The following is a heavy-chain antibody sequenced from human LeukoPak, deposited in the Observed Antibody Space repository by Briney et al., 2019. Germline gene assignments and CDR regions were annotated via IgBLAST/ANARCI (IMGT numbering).Heavy chain of an antibody. D-gene: IGHD3-10*01. J-gene: IGHJ4*02. Sequence: ASVKVSCKVSGYTLTELSMHWVRQAPGKGLEWMGGFDPEDGETIYAQKFQGRVTMTVDTSTDTAYMELSSLRSEDTAVYYCATLPRLWFGEGLDYWGQGTLVTVSS. CDR3: ATLPRLWFGEGLDY. CDR2: FDPEDGET. CDR1: GYTLTELS. V-gene: IGHV1-24*01.